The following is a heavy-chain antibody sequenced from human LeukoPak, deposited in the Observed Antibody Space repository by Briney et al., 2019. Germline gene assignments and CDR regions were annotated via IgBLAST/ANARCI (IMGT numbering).Heavy chain of an antibody. CDR3: ARATAAQDAFDI. Sequence: SVKVSRKASGGTFSSYAISWVRQAPGQGLEWMGGIIPIFGTANYAQKFQGRVTITADKSTSTAYMELSSLRSEDTAVYYCARATAAQDAFDIWGQGTMVTVSS. CDR2: IIPIFGTA. D-gene: IGHD6-13*01. V-gene: IGHV1-69*06. J-gene: IGHJ3*02. CDR1: GGTFSSYA.